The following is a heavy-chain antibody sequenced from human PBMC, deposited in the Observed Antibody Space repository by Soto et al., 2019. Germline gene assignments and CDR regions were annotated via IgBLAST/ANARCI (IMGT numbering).Heavy chain of an antibody. D-gene: IGHD3-22*01. CDR1: GLTFSGSA. Sequence: VQLVESGGGLVQPGGSLKLSCAASGLTFSGSAMHWVRQASGKGLEWVGRSRSRANNYATTYAASVKGRFTISRDESKNTTYLQMNSLKTENTAVYYCSTLIYDTSNFYDLDYWGRGTLVTVSS. CDR3: STLIYDTSNFYDLDY. CDR2: SRSRANNYAT. V-gene: IGHV3-73*02. J-gene: IGHJ4*02.